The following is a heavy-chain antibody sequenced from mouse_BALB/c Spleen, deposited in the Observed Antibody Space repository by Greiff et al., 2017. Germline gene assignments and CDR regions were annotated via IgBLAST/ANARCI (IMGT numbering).Heavy chain of an antibody. Sequence: EVKVVESGPSLVKPSQTLSLTCSVTGDSITSGYWNWIRKFPGNKLEYMGYISYSGSTYYNPSLKSRISITRDTSKNQYYLQLNSVTTEDTATYYCARFGYGGYFDYWGQGTTLTVSS. V-gene: IGHV3-8*02. CDR3: ARFGYGGYFDY. CDR1: GDSITSGY. D-gene: IGHD2-2*01. J-gene: IGHJ2*01. CDR2: ISYSGST.